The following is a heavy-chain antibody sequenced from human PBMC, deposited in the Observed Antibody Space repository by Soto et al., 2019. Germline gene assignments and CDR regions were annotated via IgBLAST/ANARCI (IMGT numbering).Heavy chain of an antibody. Sequence: EVQLVESGGGLVQPGGSLRLSCAASGFTVSTDWMYWVRQAPGKGLEGVSVICGGGNTFYADSVGGRFTISRDNSKNTVYLQMNSLRVEDTAVYYCVRENYYYGMDLWGQGTTVTVSS. CDR1: GFTVSTDW. V-gene: IGHV3-66*01. CDR2: ICGGGNT. J-gene: IGHJ6*02. CDR3: VRENYYYGMDL.